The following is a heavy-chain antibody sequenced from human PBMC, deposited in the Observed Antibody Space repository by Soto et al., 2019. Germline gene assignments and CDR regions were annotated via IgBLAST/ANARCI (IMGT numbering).Heavy chain of an antibody. CDR3: ARGWRRDGYNLYYFDY. J-gene: IGHJ4*02. Sequence: QVQLVQSGAEVKKPGSSVKVSCKASGGTFSSYAISWVRQAPGQGLEWMGGIIPIFGTANYAQKFQGRVTITTDESTSTAYMELSSLRSEDTAVYYCARGWRRDGYNLYYFDYWGQGTLVTVSS. CDR2: IIPIFGTA. D-gene: IGHD5-12*01. V-gene: IGHV1-69*01. CDR1: GGTFSSYA.